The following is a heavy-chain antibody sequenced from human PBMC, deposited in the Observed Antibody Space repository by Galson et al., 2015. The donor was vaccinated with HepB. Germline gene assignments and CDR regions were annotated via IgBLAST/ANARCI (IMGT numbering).Heavy chain of an antibody. V-gene: IGHV3-23*01. Sequence: SLRLSCAASGFTFSSNAMTWVRQAPGKGLEWVSSISDRGGSTHYADTVTGRFTISRDNSKNTLYLQMNSLRVEDTAVYYCAKDQRSSRASRYDWFDPWGQGTLVTVSS. J-gene: IGHJ5*02. CDR3: AKDQRSSRASRYDWFDP. D-gene: IGHD6-25*01. CDR1: GFTFSSNA. CDR2: ISDRGGST.